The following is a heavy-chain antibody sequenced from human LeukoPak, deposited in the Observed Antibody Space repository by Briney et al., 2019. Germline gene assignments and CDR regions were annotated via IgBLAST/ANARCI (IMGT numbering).Heavy chain of an antibody. Sequence: ASVKVSCKASGYTFTSYGISWVRQAPGQGLEWMGWISAYNGNTNYAQKLQGRVTMTTDTSTSTAYMELRSLRSDDTAVYYCARGSITMDRGVIYDNWFDPWGKGTLVTVSS. CDR3: ARGSITMDRGVIYDNWFDP. V-gene: IGHV1-18*01. CDR1: GYTFTSYG. D-gene: IGHD3-10*01. J-gene: IGHJ5*02. CDR2: ISAYNGNT.